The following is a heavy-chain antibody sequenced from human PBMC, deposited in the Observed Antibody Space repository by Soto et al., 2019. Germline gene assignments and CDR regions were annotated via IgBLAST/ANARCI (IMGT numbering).Heavy chain of an antibody. Sequence: ASVKVSCKASGYTLSSYYMHCVRQATGQGLEWMGWMNPNSGNTGYAQKFQGRVTMTRNTSISTAYMELSSLRSEDTAVYYCARGVYDLTTTTVVTVAFDIWVQGTMVTVSS. CDR2: MNPNSGNT. V-gene: IGHV1-8*02. CDR3: ARGVYDLTTTTVVTVAFDI. J-gene: IGHJ3*02. CDR1: GYTLSSYY. D-gene: IGHD4-17*01.